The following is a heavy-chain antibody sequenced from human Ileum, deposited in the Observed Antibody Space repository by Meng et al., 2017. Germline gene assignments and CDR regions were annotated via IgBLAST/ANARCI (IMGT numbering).Heavy chain of an antibody. J-gene: IGHJ6*02. CDR3: ATKRGPGYGMAV. Sequence: GESLKISCVGYGFTFSNYWMAWVRQAPGKGLEWVGNINKDGTEENYVESVKGRFTTSRDNAKNSLYLQINSLRVEDTAVYYCATKRGPGYGMAVWGQGTTVTVSS. CDR1: GFTFSNYW. V-gene: IGHV3-7*01. D-gene: IGHD5-24*01. CDR2: INKDGTEE.